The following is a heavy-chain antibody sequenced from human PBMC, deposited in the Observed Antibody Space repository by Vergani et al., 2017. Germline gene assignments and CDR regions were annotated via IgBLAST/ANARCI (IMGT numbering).Heavy chain of an antibody. D-gene: IGHD2-8*01. Sequence: EVRLAESGGGMVRPGGSLRLSCAASGSTFSSYAMNWVRQAPGKGLEWVSYISRSSSTIYYADSVKGRFTISRDNAKNSLHLQMNNLRAEDTAVYYCARQSRDVFCTNGVCPLGYWGQGALVTVSS. V-gene: IGHV3-48*01. J-gene: IGHJ4*02. CDR2: ISRSSSTI. CDR1: GSTFSSYA. CDR3: ARQSRDVFCTNGVCPLGY.